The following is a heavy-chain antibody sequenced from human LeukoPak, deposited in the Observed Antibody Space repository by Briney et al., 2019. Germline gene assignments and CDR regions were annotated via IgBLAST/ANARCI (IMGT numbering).Heavy chain of an antibody. Sequence: ASVKVSCKASGYTFTGYYLHWVRQAPGQGREWMGWINPNSGATNYAQKFQGRVTMTRDTSISTAYMELSRLRSDDTAVYYCARANRVGATPDEPYFDYWGQGTLVTVSS. V-gene: IGHV1-2*02. J-gene: IGHJ4*02. D-gene: IGHD1-26*01. CDR2: INPNSGAT. CDR3: ARANRVGATPDEPYFDY. CDR1: GYTFTGYY.